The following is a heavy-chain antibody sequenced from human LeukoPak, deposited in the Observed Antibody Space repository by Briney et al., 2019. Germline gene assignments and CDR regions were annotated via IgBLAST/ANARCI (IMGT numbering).Heavy chain of an antibody. D-gene: IGHD3-22*01. Sequence: SQTLSLTSPVSAGSVSGHNWSWSRPPPAPGHEWTGQINHSRTTNYNPSLKSRVTISVDTSKNQFSLKLSSVTAAHTAVYYCARHSSDSFAYYDSSGYLYGMDVWGQGTTVTVSS. J-gene: IGHJ6*02. CDR2: INHSRTT. CDR3: ARHSSDSFAYYDSSGYLYGMDV. V-gene: IGHV4-34*01. CDR1: AGSVSGHN.